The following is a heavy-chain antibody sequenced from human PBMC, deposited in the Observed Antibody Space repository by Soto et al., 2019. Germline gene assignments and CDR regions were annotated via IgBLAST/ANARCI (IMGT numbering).Heavy chain of an antibody. V-gene: IGHV4-39*01. D-gene: IGHD6-13*01. CDR2: IYSTGNT. CDR3: RRSSRYSTDV. CDR1: GASIRSSSY. J-gene: IGHJ6*02. Sequence: QLQLQESGPGLVKPSETLSLTCTVSGASIRSSSYWGWIRQPPGKGLDWIGSIYSTGNTYYNPSLNSQVTISVDTSKNQFSLNVISVTAADTAVYYCRRSSRYSTDVWGQGTTVTVSS.